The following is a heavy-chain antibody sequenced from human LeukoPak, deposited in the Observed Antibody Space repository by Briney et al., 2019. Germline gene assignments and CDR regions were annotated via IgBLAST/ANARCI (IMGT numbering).Heavy chain of an antibody. V-gene: IGHV4-59*11. Sequence: SETLSPTCTVSGGSISSPYWSWIRQPPGKGPEWIGYIYYSGSTNYNPSLKSRVTISVDTSKNQFSLKLSSVTAADTAVYYCARGVEMATVVDYWGQGTLVTVSS. CDR1: GGSISSPY. CDR3: ARGVEMATVVDY. CDR2: IYYSGST. D-gene: IGHD5-24*01. J-gene: IGHJ4*02.